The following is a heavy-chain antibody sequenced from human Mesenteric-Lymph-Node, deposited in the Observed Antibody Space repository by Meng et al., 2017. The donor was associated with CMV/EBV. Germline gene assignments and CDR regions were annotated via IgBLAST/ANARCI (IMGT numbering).Heavy chain of an antibody. J-gene: IGHJ4*02. Sequence: SETLSLTCTVSGDSITNHYWSWVRQPPGKGLEWIGSIYHSGSTYYNPSLKSRVTISVDTSKNQFSLKVSSVTAADTAVYYCTRDAAGAGEGDYWGQGTQVTVSS. CDR3: TRDAAGAGEGDY. V-gene: IGHV4-38-2*02. CDR1: GDSITNHY. CDR2: IYHSGST. D-gene: IGHD2-21*01.